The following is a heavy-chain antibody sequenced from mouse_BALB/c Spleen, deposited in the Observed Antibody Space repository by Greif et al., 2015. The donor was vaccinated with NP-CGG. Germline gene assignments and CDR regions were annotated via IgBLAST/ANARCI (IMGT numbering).Heavy chain of an antibody. CDR1: GFNIKDTY. CDR3: ARSSSYAGAMDY. Sequence: EVQGVESGAELVKPGASVKLSCTASGFNIKDTYMHWVKQRPEQGLEWIGRIDPANGNTKYDPKFQGKATITADTSSNTAYLQLSSLTSEDTAVYYCARSSSYAGAMDYWGQGTSVTVSS. CDR2: IDPANGNT. J-gene: IGHJ4*01. V-gene: IGHV14-3*02. D-gene: IGHD1-1*01.